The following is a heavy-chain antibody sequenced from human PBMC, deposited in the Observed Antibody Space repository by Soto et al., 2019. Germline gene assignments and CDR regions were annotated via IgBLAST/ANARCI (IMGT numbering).Heavy chain of an antibody. J-gene: IGHJ4*02. Sequence: GGSLRLSCAASGFTFRNYAMSWVRQAPGKGLIWVSAISGSGDSTWYADSVKGRFTISRDNSKNTLDLQMNSLRAEDTAVYYCAKAVPRAFDYWGQGALVTVSS. V-gene: IGHV3-23*01. CDR2: ISGSGDST. CDR3: AKAVPRAFDY. CDR1: GFTFRNYA.